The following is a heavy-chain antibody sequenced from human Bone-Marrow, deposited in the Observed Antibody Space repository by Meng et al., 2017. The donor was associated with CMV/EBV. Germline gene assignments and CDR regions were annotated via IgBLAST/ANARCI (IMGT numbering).Heavy chain of an antibody. CDR2: ISSSSSYI. J-gene: IGHJ4*02. D-gene: IGHD3-3*01. Sequence: GGSLRLSCAASGFTFSSYYMNWVRQAPGKGLEWVSSISSSSSYIYYADSVKGRFTISRDNAKNSLYLQMNSLRAEDTAVYYCAREGFFGVVTPAPFDYWGQGTLVTVSS. V-gene: IGHV3-21*01. CDR1: GFTFSSYY. CDR3: AREGFFGVVTPAPFDY.